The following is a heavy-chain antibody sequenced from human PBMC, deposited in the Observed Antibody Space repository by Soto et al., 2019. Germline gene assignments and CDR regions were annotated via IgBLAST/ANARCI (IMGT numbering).Heavy chain of an antibody. CDR2: IYWDDDK. J-gene: IGHJ6*03. CDR3: AHSDNKAPFLEWLPPFMDV. Sequence: SGPTLVKPTQTLTLTCTFSGSSLCTSGVGVGWIRQPPGKALEWLALIYWDDDKRYSPSLKSRLTITQDTSKSQVVLTMTNMDPVDTATYSCAHSDNKAPFLEWLPPFMDVSGKGTTVTLSS. CDR1: GSSLCTSGVG. D-gene: IGHD3-3*02. V-gene: IGHV2-5*02.